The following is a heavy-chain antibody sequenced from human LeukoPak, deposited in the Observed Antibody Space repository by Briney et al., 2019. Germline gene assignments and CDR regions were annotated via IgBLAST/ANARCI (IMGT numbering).Heavy chain of an antibody. CDR2: ISSSSSYI. J-gene: IGHJ6*02. V-gene: IGHV3-21*01. D-gene: IGHD2-8*01. CDR3: ARDQWNGMDV. Sequence: EWVSSISSSSSYIYYADSVKGRFTISRDNAKNSLYLQMNSLRAEDTAVYYCARDQWNGMDVWGQGTTVTVSS.